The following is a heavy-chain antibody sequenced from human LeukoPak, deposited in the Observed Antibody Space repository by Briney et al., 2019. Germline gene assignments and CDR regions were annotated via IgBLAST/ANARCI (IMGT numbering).Heavy chain of an antibody. V-gene: IGHV1-8*01. CDR3: ARGLGDYNTDWFPVSGY. J-gene: IGHJ4*02. D-gene: IGHD3-9*01. CDR2: MNPGSGDT. CDR1: GYTFTTHD. Sequence: ASVTVSCMASGYTFTTHDLTWVRQAPGQGLEWMGWMNPGSGDTAYAQKFQGRVTMTRDTSMSTAYMELNSLRSEDTAIYYCARGLGDYNTDWFPVSGYWGQGTPVTVSS.